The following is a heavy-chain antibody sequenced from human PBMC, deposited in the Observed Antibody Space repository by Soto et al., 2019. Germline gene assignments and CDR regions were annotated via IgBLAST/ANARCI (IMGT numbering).Heavy chain of an antibody. CDR2: IYYSGST. J-gene: IGHJ4*02. V-gene: IGHV4-59*04. D-gene: IGHD6-19*01. Sequence: SETLSITCTVSGGSISSYYWSWIRQPPGKGLEWIGYIYYSGSTSYNPSLKSRVTISVLTSKNQFPLKLSSVTAADTAVYYCARHEAPSGWYFDYWGQGTLVTVSS. CDR1: GGSISSYY. CDR3: ARHEAPSGWYFDY.